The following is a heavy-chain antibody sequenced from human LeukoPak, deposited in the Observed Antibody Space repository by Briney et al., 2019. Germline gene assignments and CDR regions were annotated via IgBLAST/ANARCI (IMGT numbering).Heavy chain of an antibody. Sequence: GGSLRLSCAASGFTFSTYGMQWVRQAPGKGLEWVASINQDGSEKYNVDSVKGRFTISRDNANNSLYLQMNCLRVEDTAGYYCARDGGYCSGGTCYSTHWGQGALVTVSS. D-gene: IGHD2-15*01. J-gene: IGHJ4*02. CDR3: ARDGGYCSGGTCYSTH. CDR1: GFTFSTYG. CDR2: INQDGSEK. V-gene: IGHV3-7*03.